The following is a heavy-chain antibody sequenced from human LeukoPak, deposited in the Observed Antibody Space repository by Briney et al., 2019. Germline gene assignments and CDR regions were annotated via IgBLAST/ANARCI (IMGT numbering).Heavy chain of an antibody. V-gene: IGHV4-61*05. CDR3: ARHYSRGWYYFDY. Sequence: PSETLSLTCTVSGGSISSSSYYWSWIRQPPGKGLEWIGYIYYSGSTNYNPSLKSRVTISVDTSKNQFSLKLSSVTAADTAVYYCARHYSRGWYYFDYWGQGTLVTVSS. J-gene: IGHJ4*02. D-gene: IGHD6-19*01. CDR2: IYYSGST. CDR1: GGSISSSSYY.